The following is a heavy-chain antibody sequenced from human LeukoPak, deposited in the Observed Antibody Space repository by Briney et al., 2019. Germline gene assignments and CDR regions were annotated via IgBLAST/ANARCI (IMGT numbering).Heavy chain of an antibody. J-gene: IGHJ5*02. V-gene: IGHV3-21*01. Sequence: PGGSLRLSCEGSGVTFSKSTMNWVRQAPGKGLEWVSSISNSGVYTYYADSLKGRFTISRDNAANSLFLQMNSLSAEDTAVYYCAGGQYYSDTSGYLRGWFDPWGQGTLVSVSS. CDR3: AGGQYYSDTSGYLRGWFDP. CDR2: ISNSGVYT. CDR1: GVTFSKST. D-gene: IGHD3-22*01.